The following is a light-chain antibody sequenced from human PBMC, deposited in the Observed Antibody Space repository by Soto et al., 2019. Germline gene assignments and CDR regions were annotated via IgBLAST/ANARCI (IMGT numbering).Light chain of an antibody. V-gene: IGKV1-5*03. CDR1: QSITSW. Sequence: DIQMTQSPSTLSASVRDSVTITCRASQSITSWLAWYQQKPGKAPKLLIYKASILESGVPSRFSGSGFGREFTLTISSLQPDDFATYHCQQYDSHWTFGQGTKVDI. CDR2: KAS. J-gene: IGKJ1*01. CDR3: QQYDSHWT.